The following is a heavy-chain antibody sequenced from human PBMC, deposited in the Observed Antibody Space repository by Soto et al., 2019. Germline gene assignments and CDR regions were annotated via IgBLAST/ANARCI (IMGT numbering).Heavy chain of an antibody. D-gene: IGHD3-10*01. CDR1: GFAFDSYW. CDR2: IDYDGTTT. J-gene: IGHJ4*02. V-gene: IGHV3-74*01. Sequence: GESLKISCAASGFAFDSYWMHWVRQVPGERPVWVSRIDYDGTTTTYADFVKGRFTISRDNAKNTLYLQMNNLRAEDTAVYYCTRGPRPSSAGTGAYWGQGTQVTVSS. CDR3: TRGPRPSSAGTGAY.